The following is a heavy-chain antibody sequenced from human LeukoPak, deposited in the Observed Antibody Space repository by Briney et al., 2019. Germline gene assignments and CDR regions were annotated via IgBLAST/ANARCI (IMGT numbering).Heavy chain of an antibody. CDR1: GFTFSGSA. CDR3: ARDSHSFGFDP. Sequence: GGSLRLSCAASGFTFSGSAMHWVRQASGKGLEWVGRIRSKANSYATAYAASVKGRFTISRDDSKNTAYLQMNSLKTEDTAVYYCARDSHSFGFDPWGQGTLVTVSS. CDR2: IRSKANSYAT. V-gene: IGHV3-73*01. D-gene: IGHD2-21*02. J-gene: IGHJ5*02.